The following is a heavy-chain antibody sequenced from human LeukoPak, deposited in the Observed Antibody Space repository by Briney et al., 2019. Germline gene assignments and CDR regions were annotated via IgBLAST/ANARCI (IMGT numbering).Heavy chain of an antibody. CDR2: FDPEDGET. CDR1: GYTLTELS. Sequence: ASVKVSCKVSGYTLTELSMHWVRQAPGKGLEWMGGFDPEDGETIYAQKFQGRVTMTEDTSTDTAYMELSSLRSEDTAVYYCATDRIHYYDSSGYAFDIWGQGKMVTVSS. J-gene: IGHJ3*02. D-gene: IGHD3-22*01. V-gene: IGHV1-24*01. CDR3: ATDRIHYYDSSGYAFDI.